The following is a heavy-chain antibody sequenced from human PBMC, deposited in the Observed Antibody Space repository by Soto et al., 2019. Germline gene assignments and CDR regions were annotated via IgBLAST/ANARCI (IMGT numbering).Heavy chain of an antibody. CDR2: MNPNSCNT. J-gene: IGHJ4*02. Sequence: QVQLVQSGAEVKKPGASVKVSCKASGYTFTSYDINWARQATGQGLEWMGWMNPNSCNTGYAQKFQGRVTMTRNTSISTAYMELSSLRSEDTAVYYCAIEVRVRGVIIIRYWGQGTLVTVSS. CDR1: GYTFTSYD. CDR3: AIEVRVRGVIIIRY. D-gene: IGHD3-10*01. V-gene: IGHV1-8*01.